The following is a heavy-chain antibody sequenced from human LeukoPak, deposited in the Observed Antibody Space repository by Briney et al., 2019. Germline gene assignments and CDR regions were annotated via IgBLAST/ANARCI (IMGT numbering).Heavy chain of an antibody. D-gene: IGHD3-3*01. V-gene: IGHV4-39*07. J-gene: IGHJ5*02. CDR2: IYYRGST. CDR1: GGSINSSSYY. Sequence: SETLSLTCTVSGGSINSSSYYWGWIRQPPGKGLEWIGSIYYRGSTYYNPSLKSRVTISVDTSKNQLSLKLSSVTAADTAVYYCARRRVLRFLEWLSQNWFDPWGQGTLVTVSS. CDR3: ARRRVLRFLEWLSQNWFDP.